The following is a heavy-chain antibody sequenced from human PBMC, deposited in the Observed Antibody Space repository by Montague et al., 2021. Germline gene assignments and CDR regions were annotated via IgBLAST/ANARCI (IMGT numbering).Heavy chain of an antibody. CDR2: MFYGGAT. Sequence: SETLSLTCTVSSGSIFHAHWSWVRQPPGKGLEWLWSMFYGGATSNNPSLKSRVTMSIDTSTNQFSLRLSFVTAADTAVYYCAKQDYFVSGTSYKGFDPWGPGILVTVSS. J-gene: IGHJ5*02. CDR1: SGSIFHAH. D-gene: IGHD3-10*01. V-gene: IGHV4-59*08. CDR3: AKQDYFVSGTSYKGFDP.